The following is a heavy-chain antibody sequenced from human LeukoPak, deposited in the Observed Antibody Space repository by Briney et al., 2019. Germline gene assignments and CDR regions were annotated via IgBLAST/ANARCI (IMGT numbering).Heavy chain of an antibody. Sequence: ASVKVSCKASGYTFTSYDINWVRQATGQGLEWMGWMNPNSGNTGYAQKFQGRVTITRNTSISTAYMELSSLRSEDTAVYYCAREELGDFWSGYYHYMDVWGKGTTVTVSS. D-gene: IGHD3-3*01. CDR3: AREELGDFWSGYYHYMDV. V-gene: IGHV1-8*03. CDR2: MNPNSGNT. CDR1: GYTFTSYD. J-gene: IGHJ6*03.